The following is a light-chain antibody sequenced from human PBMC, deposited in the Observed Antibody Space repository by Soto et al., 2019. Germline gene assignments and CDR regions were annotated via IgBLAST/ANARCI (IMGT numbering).Light chain of an antibody. CDR3: SSYTRPTTYA. CDR1: SSDVGSYNR. Sequence: QCVRTRAASVSGAPGRGGTISCTGTSSDVGSYNRVSWYQQPPGTAPKLMIYEVSNRPSGVPDRFSGSKSGNTASLTISGLQAEDEAAYYCSSYTRPTTYAFGPGTKVPVL. V-gene: IGLV2-18*02. CDR2: EVS. J-gene: IGLJ1*01.